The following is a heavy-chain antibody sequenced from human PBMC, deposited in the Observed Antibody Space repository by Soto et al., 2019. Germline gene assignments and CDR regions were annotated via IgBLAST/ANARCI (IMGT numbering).Heavy chain of an antibody. J-gene: IGHJ6*02. D-gene: IGHD3-10*01. CDR2: ISSSSSTI. Sequence: PGGSLRLSCAASGFTFSTYSMNWVRQAPGKGLEWVSYISSSSSTIYYADSVKGRFTISRDNAKKSLYLQMNSLRDEDTAVYYCAFGEHYYYYGMDVRGQGTTVTVSS. CDR1: GFTFSTYS. V-gene: IGHV3-48*02. CDR3: AFGEHYYYYGMDV.